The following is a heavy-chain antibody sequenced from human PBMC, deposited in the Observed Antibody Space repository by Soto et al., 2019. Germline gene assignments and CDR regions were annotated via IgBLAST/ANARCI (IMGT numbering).Heavy chain of an antibody. D-gene: IGHD6-19*01. CDR1: GLTIRSYA. V-gene: IGHV3-30-3*01. Sequence: QVQLVESGGGVVQPGRSLRLSCAASGLTIRSYAMHCVRQAPGKGLECVAVISYDGSKKFHADAVKGRFTIYRDNSKNTLYLQMKSLSADATAVYNCERDRAVAAPTWLYHWGDGTLVRVSS. J-gene: IGHJ5*02. CDR3: ERDRAVAAPTWLYH. CDR2: ISYDGSKK.